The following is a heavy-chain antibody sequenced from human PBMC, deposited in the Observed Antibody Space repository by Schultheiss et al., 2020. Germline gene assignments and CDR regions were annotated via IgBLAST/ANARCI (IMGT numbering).Heavy chain of an antibody. D-gene: IGHD1-1*01. Sequence: GGSLRLSCAASGFTFSSYGMHWVRQAPGKGLEWVAVISYDGSNKYYADSVKGRFTISRDNSKNTLYLQMNSLGAEDTAVYYCAKDNDPDVWGKGTTVTVSS. V-gene: IGHV3-30*18. CDR2: ISYDGSNK. CDR3: AKDNDPDV. J-gene: IGHJ6*04. CDR1: GFTFSSYG.